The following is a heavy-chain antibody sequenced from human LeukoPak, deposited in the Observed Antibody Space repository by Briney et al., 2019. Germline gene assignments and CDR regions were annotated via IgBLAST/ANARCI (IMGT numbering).Heavy chain of an antibody. V-gene: IGHV1-46*01. J-gene: IGHJ4*02. Sequence: ASVKVSCKASGYTFTSYYMHWVRQAPGQGLEWMGIINPSGGSTSYAQKFQGRVTMTRDTSTSTVYMELSSLRSEDTAVYYCARDAYYDFWSGYYTGENPDYWGQGTLVTVSS. CDR1: GYTFTSYY. CDR3: ARDAYYDFWSGYYTGENPDY. CDR2: INPSGGST. D-gene: IGHD3-3*01.